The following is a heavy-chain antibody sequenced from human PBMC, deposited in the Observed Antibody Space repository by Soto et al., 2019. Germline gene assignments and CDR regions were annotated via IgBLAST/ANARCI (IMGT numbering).Heavy chain of an antibody. CDR1: GFPFGDHA. Sequence: GGSLRLSCAASGFPFGDHAMHWVRQAPGKGLEWVSAITGRGDTTYYADSVKGRFTVSRDNSKNTLFLQMMSLRAEDTAVYYCAKDLYVQPPSGWFDPWGQGTVVTVSS. CDR3: AKDLYVQPPSGWFDP. D-gene: IGHD1-26*01. CDR2: ITGRGDTT. V-gene: IGHV3-23*01. J-gene: IGHJ5*02.